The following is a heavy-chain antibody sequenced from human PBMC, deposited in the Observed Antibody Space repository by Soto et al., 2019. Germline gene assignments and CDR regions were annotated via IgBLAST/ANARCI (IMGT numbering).Heavy chain of an antibody. Sequence: PSETLSLTCTVSGGSISSGDYYWSWIRQPPGKGLAWIGYIYYRGGTYYNPSLKSRVTISVDTSKNQFSLKLSSVTAADTAVYYCARDGWIVTTVGKDAFDIWGQGTMVTVSS. V-gene: IGHV4-30-4*01. D-gene: IGHD4-17*01. CDR3: ARDGWIVTTVGKDAFDI. CDR2: IYYRGGT. CDR1: GGSISSGDYY. J-gene: IGHJ3*02.